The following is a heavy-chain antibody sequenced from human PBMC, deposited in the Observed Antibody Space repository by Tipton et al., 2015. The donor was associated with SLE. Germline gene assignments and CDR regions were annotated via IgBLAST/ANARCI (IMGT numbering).Heavy chain of an antibody. V-gene: IGHV4-34*01. Sequence: TLSLTCAVYGGSFSGYYWSWIRQPPGKGLEWIGEINHSGSTNYNPSLKSRVTISVDTSKNQFSLKLSSVTAADTAVYYCARDPGYCSSTSCYLDLWGRGTLVTVSS. CDR1: GGSFSGYY. CDR3: ARDPGYCSSTSCYLDL. J-gene: IGHJ2*01. D-gene: IGHD2-2*01. CDR2: INHSGST.